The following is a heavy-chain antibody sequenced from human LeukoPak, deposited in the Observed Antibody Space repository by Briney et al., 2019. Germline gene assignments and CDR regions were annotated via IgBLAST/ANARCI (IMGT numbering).Heavy chain of an antibody. CDR3: ARDLKPYSSGWPNYFDS. CDR1: GGSISSYY. D-gene: IGHD6-19*01. CDR2: IYYSGST. J-gene: IGHJ4*02. V-gene: IGHV4-59*12. Sequence: SETLSLTCTVSGGSISSYYWSWIRQPPGKGLEWIGYIYYSGSTNYNPSLKSRVTISVDTSKNQFSLKVTSVTAADTAVYHCARDLKPYSSGWPNYFDSWGQGALVTVSS.